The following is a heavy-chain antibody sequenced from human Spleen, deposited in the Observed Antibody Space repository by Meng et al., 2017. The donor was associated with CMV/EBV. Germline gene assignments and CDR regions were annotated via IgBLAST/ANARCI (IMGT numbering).Heavy chain of an antibody. Sequence: GESLKISCTASRFTFGDYAMSWVRQAPGKGLEWVSSIYTAGNAYYADSVEGRFTISRDNSKNTLYLQMDSLRAEDTAVYYCATSSYSGSYGYFDYWGQGALVTVSS. CDR1: RFTFGDYA. CDR2: IYTAGNA. D-gene: IGHD1-26*01. V-gene: IGHV3-53*01. CDR3: ATSSYSGSYGYFDY. J-gene: IGHJ4*02.